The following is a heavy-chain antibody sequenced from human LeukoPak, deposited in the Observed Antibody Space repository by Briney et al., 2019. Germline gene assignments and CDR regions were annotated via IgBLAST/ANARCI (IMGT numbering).Heavy chain of an antibody. J-gene: IGHJ6*03. Sequence: ASVKVSCKASGYIFTGYYIHWVRQAPGQGLEWMGWINPNSGGTNYAQKFQGRVTTTRDTSISTAYMELSRLRSDDTAVYYCARDYDILTGYAGSYYYYMDVWGKGTTVTVSS. CDR3: ARDYDILTGYAGSYYYYMDV. CDR2: INPNSGGT. D-gene: IGHD3-9*01. CDR1: GYIFTGYY. V-gene: IGHV1-2*02.